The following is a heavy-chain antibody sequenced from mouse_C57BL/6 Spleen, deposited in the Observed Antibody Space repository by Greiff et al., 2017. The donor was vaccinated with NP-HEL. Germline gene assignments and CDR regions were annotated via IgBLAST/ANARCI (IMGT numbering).Heavy chain of an antibody. CDR3: ARDGYPYAMDY. J-gene: IGHJ4*01. CDR1: GFTFSDYG. Sequence: DVMLVESGGGLVKPGGSLKLSCAASGFTFSDYGMHWVRQAPEKGLEWVAYISSGSSTIYYADTVKGRFTISRDNAKNTLFLQMTSLRSEDTAMYYCARDGYPYAMDYWGQGTSVTVSS. CDR2: ISSGSSTI. D-gene: IGHD2-3*01. V-gene: IGHV5-17*01.